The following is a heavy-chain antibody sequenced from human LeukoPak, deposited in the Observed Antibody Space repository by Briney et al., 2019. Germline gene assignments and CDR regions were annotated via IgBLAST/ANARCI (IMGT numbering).Heavy chain of an antibody. Sequence: ASVKVSCKASGYTFTSYYMHWVRQAPGQGLEWMGIINPSGGSTSYAQKLQGRVTMTTDTSTSTAYMELRSLRSDDTAVYYCARTGSSWEPRGLFDPWGQGTLVTVSS. J-gene: IGHJ5*02. CDR2: INPSGGST. CDR3: ARTGSSWEPRGLFDP. D-gene: IGHD6-13*01. CDR1: GYTFTSYY. V-gene: IGHV1-46*01.